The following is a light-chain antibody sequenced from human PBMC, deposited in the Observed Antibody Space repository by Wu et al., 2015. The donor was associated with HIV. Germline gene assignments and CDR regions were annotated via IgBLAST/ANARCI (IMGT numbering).Light chain of an antibody. CDR3: QQYDKWPPLT. V-gene: IGKV3-15*01. Sequence: EIVMTQSPVTLSVSPGERATLSCRASQSISSNLAWYQQKPGQAPRLLIYGASTRATDIPARFSGSGSGTEFTLTISSLQTEDFAVYYCQQYDKWPPLTFGGGTKVEIK. J-gene: IGKJ4*01. CDR2: GAS. CDR1: QSISSN.